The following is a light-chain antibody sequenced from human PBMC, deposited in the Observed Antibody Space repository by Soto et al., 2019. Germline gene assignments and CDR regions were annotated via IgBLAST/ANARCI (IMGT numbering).Light chain of an antibody. V-gene: IGKV1-5*01. J-gene: IGKJ1*01. CDR3: QQYNSYWT. Sequence: DIQMTQSPSTLSAFVGDRVTITCRASQRITSWLAWYQQKPGKAPKLLIYDASNLESGVPSRFSGSGSGTEFTLTISSLQPDDFATYYCQQYNSYWTFGQGTKVDI. CDR1: QRITSW. CDR2: DAS.